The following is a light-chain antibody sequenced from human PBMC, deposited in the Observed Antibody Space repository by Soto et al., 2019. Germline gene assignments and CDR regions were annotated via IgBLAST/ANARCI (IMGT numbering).Light chain of an antibody. CDR1: QGISSS. CDR3: QQLNSFPLT. V-gene: IGKV1-9*01. Sequence: DIQLTQSPSFLSASVGDRVTITCRASQGISSSLAWYQQKTGKAPKLLIYAASTLQSGVPSRFSGSGSGTEFTLTISSLQPEDFATYHCQQLNSFPLTFGGGTKVEIK. CDR2: AAS. J-gene: IGKJ4*01.